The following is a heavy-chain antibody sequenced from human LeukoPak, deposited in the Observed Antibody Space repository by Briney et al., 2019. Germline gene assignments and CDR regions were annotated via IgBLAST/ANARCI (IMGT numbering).Heavy chain of an antibody. V-gene: IGHV4-34*01. CDR2: INHSGRT. Sequence: PSETLSLTCAVYGVSFSGYYWSWLRQPPGKGLEWIGEINHSGRTNYNPSLKSRFTISVHTSKNQLSVKLSSVTAADTAVYYCARGGLLWFGLSRYYFDYWGQGTLVTVSS. J-gene: IGHJ4*02. CDR1: GVSFSGYY. D-gene: IGHD3-10*01. CDR3: ARGGLLWFGLSRYYFDY.